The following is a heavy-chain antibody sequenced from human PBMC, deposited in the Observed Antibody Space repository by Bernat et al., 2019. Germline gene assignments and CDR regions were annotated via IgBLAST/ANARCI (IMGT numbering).Heavy chain of an antibody. CDR3: EHKPPHRGGWFITSFHS. D-gene: IGHD3-10*01. V-gene: IGHV2-5*02. CDR1: GFSLDTSGAG. Sequence: QITLKDSGPTLVKPTQTLTLTCTFSGFSLDTSGAGVAWIRQPPGKALEWLALIYWDDDKRYSPFLKSRLTITKDTSKTQVVLTMTNMDPLDTATYYCEHKPPHRGGWFITSFHSWGQGTLVAVSS. J-gene: IGHJ4*02. CDR2: IYWDDDK.